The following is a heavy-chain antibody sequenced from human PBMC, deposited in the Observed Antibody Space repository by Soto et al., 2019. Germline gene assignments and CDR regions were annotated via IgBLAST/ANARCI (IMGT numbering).Heavy chain of an antibody. CDR1: GFTFTSSA. CDR3: AARYYYDSSGYGPLDAFDI. CDR2: IVVGSGNT. Sequence: ASVKVSCKASGFTFTSSAVQWVRQARGQRLEWIGWIVVGSGNTNYAQKFQERVTITRDMSTSTAYMELSSLRSEDTAVYYCAARYYYDSSGYGPLDAFDIWGQGTMVTV. J-gene: IGHJ3*02. V-gene: IGHV1-58*01. D-gene: IGHD3-22*01.